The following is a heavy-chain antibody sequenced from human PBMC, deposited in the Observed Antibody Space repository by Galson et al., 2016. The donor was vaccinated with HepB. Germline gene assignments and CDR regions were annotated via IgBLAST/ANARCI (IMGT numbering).Heavy chain of an antibody. J-gene: IGHJ4*02. CDR1: GDSVSSNSVV. CDR2: TYYRSKWVN. CDR3: ARGLIALQRNFFDY. D-gene: IGHD3-16*02. Sequence: CAISGDSVSSNSVVWNWIRQSPSRGLEWLGRTYYRSKWVNEYADSVKSRITINADTSMNHVSLLLNSVTPEDTAVYYCARGLIALQRNFFDYWGQGTLVTVSS. V-gene: IGHV6-1*01.